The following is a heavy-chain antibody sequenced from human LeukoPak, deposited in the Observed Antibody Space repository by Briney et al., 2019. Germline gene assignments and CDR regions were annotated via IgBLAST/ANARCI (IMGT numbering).Heavy chain of an antibody. CDR3: AKDLRTYGSGIYRLPTVIFNY. CDR2: IIASGDST. J-gene: IGHJ4*02. Sequence: GGSLRLSCAASRYSFSSYAMSWVRQAPGKGLEWVSSIIASGDSTYYADSVKGRFTISRDNSKNTLYLQMNSLRAEDTAIYYCAKDLRTYGSGIYRLPTVIFNYWGQGTLVTVSS. V-gene: IGHV3-23*01. CDR1: RYSFSSYA. D-gene: IGHD3-10*01.